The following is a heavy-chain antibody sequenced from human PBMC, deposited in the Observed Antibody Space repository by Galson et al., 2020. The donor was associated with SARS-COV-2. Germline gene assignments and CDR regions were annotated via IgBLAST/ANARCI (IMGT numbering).Heavy chain of an antibody. CDR1: GFTFSSYA. J-gene: IGHJ4*02. CDR2: ISYDGSNK. D-gene: IGHD1-26*01. V-gene: IGHV3-30*04. Sequence: SLKNSCAASGFTFSSYAMHWVRQAPGKGLEWVAVISYDGSNKYYADSVKGRFTISRDNSKNTLYLQMNSLRAEDTAVYYCARGRGSYYSPFDYWGQGTLVTVSS. CDR3: ARGRGSYYSPFDY.